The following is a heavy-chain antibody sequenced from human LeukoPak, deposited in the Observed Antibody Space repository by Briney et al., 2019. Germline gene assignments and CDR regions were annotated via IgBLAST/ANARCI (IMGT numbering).Heavy chain of an antibody. J-gene: IGHJ4*02. D-gene: IGHD6-19*01. CDR1: GYTFTGYY. CDR3: ARGISSGWYQGEFDY. V-gene: IGHV1-8*02. CDR2: MNPNSGNT. Sequence: ASVKVSCKASGYTFTGYYMHWVRQAPGQGLEWMGWMNPNSGNTGYAQKFQGRVTMTRNTSISTAYMELSSLRSEDTAVYYCARGISSGWYQGEFDYWGQGTLVTVSS.